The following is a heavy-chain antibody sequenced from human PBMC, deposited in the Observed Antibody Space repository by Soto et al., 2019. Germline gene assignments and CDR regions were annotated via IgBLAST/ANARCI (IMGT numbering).Heavy chain of an antibody. CDR3: ASSELATLRDTEYSHH. CDR1: NDSIRRYY. Sequence: SETLSLTCTVSNDSIRRYYWSWIRQPPGWGLEWIGYAFHTGGTNYNPSLKSRVTISVDSSKSQFALKLTSVTAADTAVYFCASSELATLRDTEYSHHWGQGTLVNVSS. J-gene: IGHJ1*01. D-gene: IGHD5-12*01. CDR2: AFHTGGT. V-gene: IGHV4-59*01.